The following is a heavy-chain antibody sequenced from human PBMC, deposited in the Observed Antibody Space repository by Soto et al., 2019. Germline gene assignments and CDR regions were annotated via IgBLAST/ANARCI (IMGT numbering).Heavy chain of an antibody. Sequence: SVKVSCKASRGTFSSYAISWVRQAPGQGLEWMGGIIVSSGTANYAQKFQERVTITRDMSTSTAYMELSSLRSEDTAVYYCAADTRPYSGSYGYYYYGMDVWGQGTTVTSP. J-gene: IGHJ6*02. D-gene: IGHD1-26*01. CDR3: AADTRPYSGSYGYYYYGMDV. V-gene: IGHV1-69*05. CDR2: IIVSSGTA. CDR1: RGTFSSYA.